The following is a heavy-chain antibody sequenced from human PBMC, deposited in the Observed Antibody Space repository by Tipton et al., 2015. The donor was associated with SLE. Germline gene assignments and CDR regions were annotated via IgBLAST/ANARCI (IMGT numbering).Heavy chain of an antibody. Sequence: TLSLTCTVSGGSISPHYWSWIRQSPGKGLDWIGYIYFGGSTTYSHSLKSRVTISIDTSKNQFSLKLSSVTAADTAVYYCARVPGLERSYFYYYYMDVWGKGTTVTVSS. CDR3: ARVPGLERSYFYYYYMDV. D-gene: IGHD1-1*01. V-gene: IGHV4-59*11. J-gene: IGHJ6*03. CDR2: IYFGGST. CDR1: GGSISPHY.